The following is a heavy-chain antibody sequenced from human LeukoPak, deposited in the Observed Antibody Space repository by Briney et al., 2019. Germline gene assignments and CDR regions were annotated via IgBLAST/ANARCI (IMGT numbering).Heavy chain of an antibody. D-gene: IGHD3-22*01. CDR1: GFTFSSYA. CDR3: AKDRPNYYDSSGHYYRRDGDY. V-gene: IGHV3-23*01. Sequence: GGSLRLSRAASGFTFSSYAMSWVRQAPGKGLEWVSSVSGSGGYTYYAGSVKGRFTISRDNSKNTLYLQMNSLRAEDTAIYYCAKDRPNYYDSSGHYYRRDGDYWGQGTLVTVSS. CDR2: VSGSGGYT. J-gene: IGHJ4*02.